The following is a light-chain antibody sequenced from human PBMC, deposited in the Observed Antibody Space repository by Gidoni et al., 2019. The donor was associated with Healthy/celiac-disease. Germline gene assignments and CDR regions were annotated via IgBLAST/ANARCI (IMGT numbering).Light chain of an antibody. J-gene: IGKJ2*01. CDR1: QSISSW. Sequence: DLQMIQSPSTLSASVGDRVTITCRASQSISSWLAWYQQKQGKAPKLLIYKASSLESGVPSRFSGSGSGTEFTLTISSLQPDDFATYYCQQYNSYPYTFGQGTKLEIK. CDR3: QQYNSYPYT. CDR2: KAS. V-gene: IGKV1-5*03.